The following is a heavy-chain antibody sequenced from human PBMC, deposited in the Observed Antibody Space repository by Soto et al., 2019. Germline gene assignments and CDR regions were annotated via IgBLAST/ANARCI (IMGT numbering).Heavy chain of an antibody. Sequence: QVQLVESGGGVVQPGRSLRLSCAASGFTFSSNAMHWVRQAPGKGLEWVAVISYDGSNKYYADSVKGRFTISRDNSKNTLYLQMNSLRAEDTAVYSCARDLEGGSVPYYFDYWGQGTLVTVSS. CDR3: ARDLEGGSVPYYFDY. CDR1: GFTFSSNA. CDR2: ISYDGSNK. D-gene: IGHD5-12*01. V-gene: IGHV3-30*01. J-gene: IGHJ4*02.